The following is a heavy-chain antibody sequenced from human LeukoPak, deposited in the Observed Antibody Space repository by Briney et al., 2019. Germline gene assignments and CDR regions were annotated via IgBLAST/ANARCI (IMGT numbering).Heavy chain of an antibody. CDR2: ISNGGVAT. CDR1: GFYFRNYA. CDR3: AKGPDKYCTAGSCYGAS. V-gene: IGHV3-23*01. D-gene: IGHD2-15*01. J-gene: IGHJ5*02. Sequence: GGSRRLSCAASGFYFRNYAMTWVRQAPGKGLEWASGISNGGVATYYADSVKGRFTVSRDNSKNTLYLQMNSLRADDTAIYYCAKGPDKYCTAGSCYGASWGQGTQVTVSS.